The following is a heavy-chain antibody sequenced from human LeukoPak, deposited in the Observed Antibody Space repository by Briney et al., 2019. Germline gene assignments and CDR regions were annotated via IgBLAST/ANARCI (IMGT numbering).Heavy chain of an antibody. V-gene: IGHV3-66*01. Sequence: ETGGSLRLSCAASGFTVSSNYMSWVRQAPGKGLEWVSVIYSGGSTYYADSVKGRFTISRDNSKNTLYLQMNSLRAEDTAVYYCARVRSKDSSSWYPLDYWGQGTLVTVSS. CDR2: IYSGGST. CDR3: ARVRSKDSSSWYPLDY. CDR1: GFTVSSNY. D-gene: IGHD6-13*01. J-gene: IGHJ4*02.